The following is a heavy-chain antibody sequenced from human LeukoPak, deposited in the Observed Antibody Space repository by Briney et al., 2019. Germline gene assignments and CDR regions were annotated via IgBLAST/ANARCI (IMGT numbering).Heavy chain of an antibody. D-gene: IGHD3-9*01. CDR2: ISSSSSTI. V-gene: IGHV3-48*01. CDR1: GFTFSSYS. J-gene: IGHJ3*02. Sequence: GGSLRLSCAASGFTFSSYSMNWVRQAPGKGLEWVSYISSSSSTIYYADSVKGRFTISRDNAKNSLYLRMNSLRAEDTAVYYCARDNYDMVLDIWGQGTMVTVSS. CDR3: ARDNYDMVLDI.